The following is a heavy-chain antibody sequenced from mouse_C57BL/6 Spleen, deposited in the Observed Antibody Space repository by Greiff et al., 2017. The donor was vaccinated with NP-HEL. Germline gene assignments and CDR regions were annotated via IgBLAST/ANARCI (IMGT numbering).Heavy chain of an antibody. CDR3: ARHFYDGYFPYAMDY. CDR1: GYTFTEYT. Sequence: VKLMESGAELVKPGASVKLSCKASGYTFTEYTIHWVKQRSGQGLEWIGWFYPGSGSIKYNEKFKDKATLTADKSSSTVYMELSRLTSEDSAVYFCARHFYDGYFPYAMDYWGQGTSVTVSS. D-gene: IGHD2-3*01. V-gene: IGHV1-62-2*01. CDR2: FYPGSGSI. J-gene: IGHJ4*01.